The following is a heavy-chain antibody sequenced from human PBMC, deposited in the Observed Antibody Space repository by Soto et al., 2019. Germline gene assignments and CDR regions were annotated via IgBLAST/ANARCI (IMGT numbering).Heavy chain of an antibody. J-gene: IGHJ6*03. Sequence: QVQLQQWGAGLLKPSETLSLTCAVYGGSFSGYYWSWIRQPPGTGLECIGEINHIGSTNYNPSLKSRVALSVDTSKNPFCLRLSPVTAADTAVYYCARRVRDVVVVADQRRLYCYYSLDVWGKGTKVTVSS. D-gene: IGHD2-15*01. CDR1: GGSFSGYY. CDR2: INHIGST. CDR3: ARRVRDVVVVADQRRLYCYYSLDV. V-gene: IGHV4-34*01.